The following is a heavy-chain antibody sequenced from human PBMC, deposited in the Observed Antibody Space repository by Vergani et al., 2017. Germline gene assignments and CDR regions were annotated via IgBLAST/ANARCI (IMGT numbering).Heavy chain of an antibody. D-gene: IGHD6-6*01. CDR3: VAYSSSRGGVDY. Sequence: QVQLVQSGAEVKKPGASVKVSCKASGYTFTSYYMHWVRQAPGQGLEWMGIINPSGGSTSYAQKFQGRVTMTRDTSTSTVYMGLSSLRSEDTAVYYCVAYSSSRGGVDYWGQGTLVTVSS. CDR2: INPSGGST. V-gene: IGHV1-46*01. CDR1: GYTFTSYY. J-gene: IGHJ4*02.